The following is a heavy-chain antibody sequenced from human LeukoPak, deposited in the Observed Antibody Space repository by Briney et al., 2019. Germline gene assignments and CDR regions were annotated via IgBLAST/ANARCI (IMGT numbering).Heavy chain of an antibody. Sequence: SQTLSLTCTVSGGSISSGSYYWSWIRQPAGKGLEWIGRIYYSGSTNYNPSLKSRVTISVDTSKNQFSLKLSSVTAADTAVYYCARDGYSSSSGPSYYYYMDVWGKGTTVTVSS. D-gene: IGHD6-6*01. CDR1: GGSISSGSYY. CDR2: IYYSGST. V-gene: IGHV4-61*02. CDR3: ARDGYSSSSGPSYYYYMDV. J-gene: IGHJ6*03.